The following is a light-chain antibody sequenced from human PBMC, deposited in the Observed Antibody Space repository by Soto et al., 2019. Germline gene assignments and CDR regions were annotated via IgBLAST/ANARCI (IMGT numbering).Light chain of an antibody. CDR3: QQYLHTPRT. V-gene: IGKV4-1*01. Sequence: DIVMTQSPDSLAVSLGERATINCESSQSVLYSYNNKNCLAWYQQRPGQPPKLLIYWASTRESGVPDRFSGSEYGTHFTLTISSLQAEDVAVYYCQQYLHTPRTFGQGTKVVIK. J-gene: IGKJ1*01. CDR1: QSVLYSYNNKNC. CDR2: WAS.